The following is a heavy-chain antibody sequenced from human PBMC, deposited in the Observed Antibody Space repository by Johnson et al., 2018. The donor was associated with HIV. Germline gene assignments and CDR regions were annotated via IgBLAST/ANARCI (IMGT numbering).Heavy chain of an antibody. J-gene: IGHJ3*02. CDR1: GFTFDDYG. V-gene: IGHV3-20*04. CDR3: ARVRSSGPWVNDAFDI. Sequence: VQLVESGGGVVRPGGSLRLSCAASGFTFDDYGVSWVRQAPGKGLEWVSGINWNGGSTGYADSVKGRFTISRDNAKNSLYLQMNSLRAEDTALYYCARVRSSGPWVNDAFDIWGQGTMVTVSS. CDR2: INWNGGST. D-gene: IGHD4-17*01.